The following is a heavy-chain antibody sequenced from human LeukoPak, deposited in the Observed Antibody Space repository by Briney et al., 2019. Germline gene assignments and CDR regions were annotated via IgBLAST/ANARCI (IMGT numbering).Heavy chain of an antibody. CDR3: ATTYYYGSGSYSLVY. J-gene: IGHJ4*02. D-gene: IGHD3-10*01. Sequence: PSETLSLTCTVSGGSISSYYWSWIRQPPGKGLEWIGYIYCSGSTNYNPSLKSRVTISEDTSKNQFSLKLSSVTAADTAVYYCATTYYYGSGSYSLVYWGQGTLVTVSS. CDR2: IYCSGST. CDR1: GGSISSYY. V-gene: IGHV4-59*01.